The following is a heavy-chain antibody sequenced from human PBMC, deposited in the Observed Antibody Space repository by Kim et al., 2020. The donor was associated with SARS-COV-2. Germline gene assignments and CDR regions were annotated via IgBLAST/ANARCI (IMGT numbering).Heavy chain of an antibody. CDR3: GRHFQQQVADF. J-gene: IGHJ1*01. D-gene: IGHD6-13*01. V-gene: IGHV4-39*07. Sequence: SETLSLTCSVSGGSITTTVYYWGWIRQPPGKGLEWIGSVCYSGRSYYNPSLRSRVTTSVDRSKNQFSLKLTSVTAADTANYYCGRHFQQQVADFWGEGTL. CDR1: GGSITTTVYY. CDR2: VCYSGRS.